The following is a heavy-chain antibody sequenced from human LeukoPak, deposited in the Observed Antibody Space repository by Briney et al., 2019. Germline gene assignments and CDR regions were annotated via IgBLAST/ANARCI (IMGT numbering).Heavy chain of an antibody. V-gene: IGHV4-59*01. J-gene: IGHJ3*02. Sequence: SETLSLTCTVSGGSISSYYWSWIRQPPGKGLEWIGYIYYSGSTNYNPSLKSRVTISVDTSKNQFSLKLSSVTAADTAVYYCARVTYSSSSISVDAFDIWGQGTLVTVSS. CDR1: GGSISSYY. CDR2: IYYSGST. CDR3: ARVTYSSSSISVDAFDI. D-gene: IGHD6-6*01.